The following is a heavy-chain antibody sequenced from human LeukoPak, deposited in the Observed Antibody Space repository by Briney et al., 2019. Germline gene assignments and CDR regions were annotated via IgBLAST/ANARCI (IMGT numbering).Heavy chain of an antibody. Sequence: KPSETLSLTCTVSGGSISSGDYYWSWIRQPPGKGLEWIGYIYYSGSTYYNPSLKSRVTISVDTSKNQFSLKLSSVTAADTAVYYCARYRYRAAAGTGAEYFQHWGQGTLVTVSS. CDR1: GGSISSGDYY. CDR3: ARYRYRAAAGTGAEYFQH. CDR2: IYYSGST. D-gene: IGHD6-13*01. J-gene: IGHJ1*01. V-gene: IGHV4-30-4*08.